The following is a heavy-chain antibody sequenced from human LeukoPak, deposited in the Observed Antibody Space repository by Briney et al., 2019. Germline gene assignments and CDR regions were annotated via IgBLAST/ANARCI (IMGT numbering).Heavy chain of an antibody. CDR2: IKEDGTEK. Sequence: GGSLRLSCSASGFTFSAYWMTWVRQAPGQGLEWVANIKEDGTEKNYVVSVKGRFTISRDNAKNSMHLQMNSLRAEDTAVYYCARPGIAGAGTAYSDYWGQGTLVTVSS. CDR3: ARPGIAGAGTAYSDY. J-gene: IGHJ4*02. CDR1: GFTFSAYW. D-gene: IGHD6-13*01. V-gene: IGHV3-7*01.